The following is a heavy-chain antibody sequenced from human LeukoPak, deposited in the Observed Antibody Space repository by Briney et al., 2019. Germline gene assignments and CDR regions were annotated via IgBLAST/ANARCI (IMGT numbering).Heavy chain of an antibody. CDR2: ISAYNGNT. CDR3: ARAPPGVEAGTLDY. V-gene: IGHV1-18*01. CDR1: GNSISNYA. J-gene: IGHJ4*02. D-gene: IGHD6-19*01. Sequence: ASVKVSCKASGNSISNYAVSWVRQAPGQGLEWMGWISAYNGNTHYAQKFQGRVTLTRDTSTSTAYMELRSLRSDDTAVYYCARAPPGVEAGTLDYWGQGTLVTVSS.